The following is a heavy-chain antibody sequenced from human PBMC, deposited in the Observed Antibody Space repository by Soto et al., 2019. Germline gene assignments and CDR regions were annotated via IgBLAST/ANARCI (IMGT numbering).Heavy chain of an antibody. CDR2: IIPIFGTA. Sequence: SVKVSCTASGGTFSSYAISWVRQAPGQGLEWMGGIIPIFGTANYAQKFQGRVTITADESTSTAYMELSSLRSEDTAMYYCVRWPRYATGWYTFDFWGQGTLVTVSS. D-gene: IGHD6-19*01. V-gene: IGHV1-69*13. CDR1: GGTFSSYA. CDR3: VRWPRYATGWYTFDF. J-gene: IGHJ4*02.